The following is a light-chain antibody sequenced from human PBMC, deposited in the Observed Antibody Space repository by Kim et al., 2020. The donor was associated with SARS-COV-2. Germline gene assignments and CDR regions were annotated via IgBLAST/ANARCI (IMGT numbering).Light chain of an antibody. CDR2: GAS. V-gene: IGKV3-20*01. CDR1: RTVNGLY. CDR3: QQYENSPWT. Sequence: SPGERATLSCWASRTVNGLYLAWYQPKPGQAPRLLIYGASNSATGIPYRFSCSGSGTDFTFTISRLEPEDCAVYYCQQYENSPWTFGQGTKVDIK. J-gene: IGKJ1*01.